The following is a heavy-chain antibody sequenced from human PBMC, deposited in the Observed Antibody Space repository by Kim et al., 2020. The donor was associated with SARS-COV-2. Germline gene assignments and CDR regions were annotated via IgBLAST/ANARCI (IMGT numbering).Heavy chain of an antibody. CDR1: GGTFSSYA. D-gene: IGHD3-9*01. Sequence: SVKVSCKASGGTFSSYAISWVRQAPGQGLEWMGGIIPIFGTANYAQKFQGRVTITADESTSTAYMELSSLRSEDTAVYYCAREMNVVNEGYILTGYYYCYYGMDVWGQGTTVTVSS. CDR2: IIPIFGTA. V-gene: IGHV1-69*13. J-gene: IGHJ6*02. CDR3: AREMNVVNEGYILTGYYYCYYGMDV.